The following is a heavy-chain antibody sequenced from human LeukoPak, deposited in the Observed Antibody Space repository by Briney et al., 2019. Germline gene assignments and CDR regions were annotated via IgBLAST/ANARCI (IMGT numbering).Heavy chain of an antibody. J-gene: IGHJ4*02. D-gene: IGHD1-26*01. V-gene: IGHV4-34*01. CDR2: INHRGST. Sequence: PAGALSVTCAGCLGSFSGYYCSWLRPPPGKGVEGVGEINHRGSTNYNPSLKSRVTISVDTPKNQFSLNLSTVTAADTAAYYCARWEGGSYYDFDSWGQGTLVTVSS. CDR3: ARWEGGSYYDFDS. CDR1: LGSFSGYY.